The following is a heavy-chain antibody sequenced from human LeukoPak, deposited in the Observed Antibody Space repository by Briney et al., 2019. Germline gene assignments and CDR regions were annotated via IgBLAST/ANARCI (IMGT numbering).Heavy chain of an antibody. CDR1: GGSISSSSYY. Sequence: PSETLSLTCTVSGGSISSSSYYWSWIRQPPGKGLEWIGEINHSGSTNYNPSLKSRVTISVDTSKNQFSLKLSSVTAADTAVYYCAIVYYDYYYYMDVWGKGTTVTVSS. J-gene: IGHJ6*03. CDR2: INHSGST. CDR3: AIVYYDYYYYMDV. V-gene: IGHV4-39*07.